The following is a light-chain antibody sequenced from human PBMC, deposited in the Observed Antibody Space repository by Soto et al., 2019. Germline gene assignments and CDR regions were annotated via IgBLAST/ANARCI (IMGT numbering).Light chain of an antibody. Sequence: EILMTQSPATLSVSPGERVTLSCRASQNIHNHMSWFLQKPGQAPRLLMYDAILRAAGIPARLSGSWSGTEFTLTIRRLEPEDFAVYYCQQYGSSGTFGQGTKVEIK. J-gene: IGKJ1*01. CDR2: DAI. CDR1: QNIHNH. CDR3: QQYGSSGT. V-gene: IGKV3-15*01.